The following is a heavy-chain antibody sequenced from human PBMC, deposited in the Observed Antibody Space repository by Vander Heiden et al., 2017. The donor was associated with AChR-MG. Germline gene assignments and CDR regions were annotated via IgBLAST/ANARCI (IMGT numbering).Heavy chain of an antibody. CDR2: IIPIFGTA. Sequence: QVQLVQSGAEVKKPGSSVKVSCKASGRTFSSYAISWVRQAPGQGLEWMGGIIPIFGTANYAQKFQGRVTITADKSTSTAYMELSSLRSEDTAVYYCARSSHLSTENYYYYYMDVWGKGTTVTVSS. V-gene: IGHV1-69*06. D-gene: IGHD4-17*01. J-gene: IGHJ6*03. CDR1: GRTFSSYA. CDR3: ARSSHLSTENYYYYYMDV.